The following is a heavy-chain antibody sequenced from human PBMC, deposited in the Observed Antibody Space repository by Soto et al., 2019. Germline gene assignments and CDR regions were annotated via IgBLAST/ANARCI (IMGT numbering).Heavy chain of an antibody. CDR1: GYSVTSYY. D-gene: IGHD2-2*01. Sequence: ASVKVSCKASGYSVTSYYMHWVRQAPGQGLEWMGIINPNSGSTTYAQKFQGRVTMTRDTSTSTVYMELTSLTSGDTAVYYCARAGIAYCSSTTCYLYYYVMDVWGQGATVTVSS. CDR3: ARAGIAYCSSTTCYLYYYVMDV. V-gene: IGHV1-46*01. CDR2: INPNSGST. J-gene: IGHJ6*02.